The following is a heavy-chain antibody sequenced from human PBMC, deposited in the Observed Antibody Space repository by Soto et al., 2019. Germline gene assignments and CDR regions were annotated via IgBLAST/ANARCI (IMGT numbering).Heavy chain of an antibody. V-gene: IGHV3-21*05. D-gene: IGHD3-10*01. CDR1: GFTFSRYS. CDR2: ISSSSRYI. CDR3: ASVGRADYASGSYYYSGMDV. J-gene: IGHJ6*02. Sequence: EVQLVESGGGLVKPGGSLRLSCAASGFTFSRYSMNWVRQAPGKGLEWVSFISSSSRYIYYADSVKGRFTISRDNAKSAHYLQMNGLRVEDTAVYYCASVGRADYASGSYYYSGMDVWGQGNTVTVSS.